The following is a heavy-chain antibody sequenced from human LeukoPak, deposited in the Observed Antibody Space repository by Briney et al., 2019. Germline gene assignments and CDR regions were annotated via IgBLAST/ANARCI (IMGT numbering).Heavy chain of an antibody. CDR3: AKWYASYYFDY. CDR2: ISYDGSNK. CDR1: GFTFSSYA. Sequence: GRSLRLSCAASGFTFSSYAMHWVRQAPGKGLEWVAVISYDGSNKYYADSVKGRFTISRDNSKNTLYLQMNSLRAEDTAVYYCAKWYASYYFDYWGQGTLVTVSS. V-gene: IGHV3-30*04. J-gene: IGHJ4*02. D-gene: IGHD2-8*01.